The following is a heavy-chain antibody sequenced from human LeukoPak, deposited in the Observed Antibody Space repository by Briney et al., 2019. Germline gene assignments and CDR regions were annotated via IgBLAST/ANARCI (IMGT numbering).Heavy chain of an antibody. CDR3: ARGGPYYYGSGSYYNY. J-gene: IGHJ4*02. D-gene: IGHD3-10*01. Sequence: PSETLSLTCAVYGGSFSGYYWSWIRQPPGKGLEWIGETNHSGSTNYNPSLKSRVTISVDTSKNQFSLKLSSVTAADTAVYYCARGGPYYYGSGSYYNYWGQGTLVTVSS. CDR1: GGSFSGYY. V-gene: IGHV4-34*01. CDR2: TNHSGST.